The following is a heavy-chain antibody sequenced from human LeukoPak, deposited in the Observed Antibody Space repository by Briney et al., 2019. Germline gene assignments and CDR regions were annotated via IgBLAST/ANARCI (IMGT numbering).Heavy chain of an antibody. D-gene: IGHD1-7*01. CDR2: IKQDGSEK. V-gene: IGHV3-7*01. J-gene: IGHJ4*02. CDR1: GFTFSSYW. Sequence: GGSLRLSCAASGFTFSSYWMSWVRQAPGKGLEWVANIKQDGSEKYYVDSVKGRFTISRDNAKNSLYLQMNSLRAEDTAVYYCARVDLTGTTIYFDYWGQGTLVTVSS. CDR3: ARVDLTGTTIYFDY.